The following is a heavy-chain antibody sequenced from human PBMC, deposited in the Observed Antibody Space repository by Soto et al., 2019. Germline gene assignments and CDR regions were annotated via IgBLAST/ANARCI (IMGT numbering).Heavy chain of an antibody. CDR3: TSHMGGQAIDY. D-gene: IGHD6-25*01. CDR1: GFTFNTYS. Sequence: GGSLRLSCAASGFTFNTYSMTWVRQAPGKGLEWVSSISSSSSSIFYADSVRGRFTISRDNARNSLYLQMNNLRAEDTAVYYCTSHMGGQAIDYWGQGTLVTVSA. V-gene: IGHV3-21*01. J-gene: IGHJ4*02. CDR2: ISSSSSSI.